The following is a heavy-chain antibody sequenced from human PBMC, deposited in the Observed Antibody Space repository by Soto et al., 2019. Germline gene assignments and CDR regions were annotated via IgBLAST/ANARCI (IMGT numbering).Heavy chain of an antibody. D-gene: IGHD2-21*01. CDR2: ISSSSGTI. CDR3: ARREVVPSYYYGMDV. CDR1: GFTLSSYG. V-gene: IGHV3-48*02. Sequence: SGGGLVQPGGSLRLSCEVSGFTLSSYGMNWVRQAPGKGLEWVSYISSSSGTIYYADSVKGRFTISRDNAKNSLFLQMNSLRDEDTAVYYCARREVVPSYYYGMDVWGQGTTVTVSS. J-gene: IGHJ6*02.